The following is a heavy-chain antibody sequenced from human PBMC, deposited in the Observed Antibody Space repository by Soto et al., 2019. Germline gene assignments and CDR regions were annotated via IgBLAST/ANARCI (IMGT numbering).Heavy chain of an antibody. CDR2: VSTSGNV. Sequence: SETLSLTCTVSGGSLTKYYWSWIRQPAGRGLEWIGRVSTSGNVVSKASLRSRLTMSVDTSKNQFSLRLTSVTAADTAVYYCARDNNDFWSLYPLAFDYWGQGALVTVSS. CDR3: ARDNNDFWSLYPLAFDY. V-gene: IGHV4-4*07. J-gene: IGHJ4*02. CDR1: GGSLTKYY. D-gene: IGHD3-3*01.